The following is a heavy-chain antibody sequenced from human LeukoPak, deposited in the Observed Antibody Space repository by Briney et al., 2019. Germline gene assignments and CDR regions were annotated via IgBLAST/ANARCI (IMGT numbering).Heavy chain of an antibody. D-gene: IGHD6-19*01. J-gene: IGHJ4*02. CDR2: ISYDGTNK. CDR1: KFTFSTYA. V-gene: IGHV3-30-3*01. Sequence: GGSLRLSCTASKFTFSTYAMHWVRQAPGKGLESVAAISYDGTNKYYADSVKGRINISRDNSKNTVYLQMSNVTAEDTAMYHCARDRGGSGWYYLDYWGQGTLVTVSS. CDR3: ARDRGGSGWYYLDY.